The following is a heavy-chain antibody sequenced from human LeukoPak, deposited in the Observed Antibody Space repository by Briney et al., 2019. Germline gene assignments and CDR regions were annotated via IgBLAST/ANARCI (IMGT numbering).Heavy chain of an antibody. J-gene: IGHJ4*02. D-gene: IGHD6-13*01. CDR3: ARVDGSSSCPDY. CDR2: IKQDGSET. Sequence: GGTLRLSCAASGFTFSSYWMSWVRQAPGKGLEWVANIKQDGSETYYVDSVKGRFTISRDNAKNLLYLEMNSLRAEDTALYYCARVDGSSSCPDYWGQGTLVTVSS. V-gene: IGHV3-7*01. CDR1: GFTFSSYW.